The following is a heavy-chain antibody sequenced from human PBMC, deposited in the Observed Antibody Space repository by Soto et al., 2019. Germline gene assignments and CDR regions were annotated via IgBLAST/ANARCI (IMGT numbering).Heavy chain of an antibody. V-gene: IGHV3-74*01. J-gene: IGHJ6*02. CDR1: GFTFNSYW. Sequence: EVQLVESGGGLVQPGGSLRLYCAASGFTFNSYWMHWVRQAPGKGLLWVSRINGDGGTTNYADSVKGRFTISRDNAMNTVYLQMHNLRVEDTAVYYCARGIRNYYGVDVWGQGTTVTVSS. CDR3: ARGIRNYYGVDV. CDR2: INGDGGTT. D-gene: IGHD2-15*01.